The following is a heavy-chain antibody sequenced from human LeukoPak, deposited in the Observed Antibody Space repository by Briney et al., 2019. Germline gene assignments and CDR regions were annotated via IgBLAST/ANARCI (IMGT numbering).Heavy chain of an antibody. CDR3: ARVALRFLEGPFDP. CDR1: GYSLSSGYY. J-gene: IGHJ5*02. Sequence: SESLSLTCSVSGYSLSSGYYGACIRQPPGKGRGGIGSIYHSRSTYYNPSLKSRVTISVDTSKNEFSLKLSSVIAADTAVYYCARVALRFLEGPFDPWGQGTLVTVSS. D-gene: IGHD3-3*01. CDR2: IYHSRST. V-gene: IGHV4-38-2*02.